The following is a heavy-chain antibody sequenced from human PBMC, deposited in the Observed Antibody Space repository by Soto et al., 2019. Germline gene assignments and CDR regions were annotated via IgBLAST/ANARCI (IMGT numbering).Heavy chain of an antibody. Sequence: PGVSLRLSCAASGFTFSSYAINWVRQAPGKGLEWVSAISGNGGSTYYADSVKGRFTISRDNSKNTLYLQMNSLRAEDTAVYYCAKGGSFYVGAFDIWGQGTMVTVSS. CDR1: GFTFSSYA. CDR3: AKGGSFYVGAFDI. V-gene: IGHV3-23*01. J-gene: IGHJ3*02. CDR2: ISGNGGST. D-gene: IGHD1-26*01.